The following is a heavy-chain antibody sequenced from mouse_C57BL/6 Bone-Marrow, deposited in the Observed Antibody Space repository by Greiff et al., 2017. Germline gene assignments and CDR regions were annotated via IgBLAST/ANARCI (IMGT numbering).Heavy chain of an antibody. CDR1: GYTFTDYG. J-gene: IGHJ4*01. V-gene: IGHV1-67*01. CDR2: IRTYYGDA. Sequence: VQLQQSGPELVRPGVSVKISCKGSGYTFTDYGMHWVKQSHATRLEWIGVIRTYYGDASYNQKFKDKATMTVDKASSTAYMQLSRLTSEDSAVEYCARGYSSRPYAMDYWGQGTSVTVSS. CDR3: ARGYSSRPYAMDY. D-gene: IGHD2-2*01.